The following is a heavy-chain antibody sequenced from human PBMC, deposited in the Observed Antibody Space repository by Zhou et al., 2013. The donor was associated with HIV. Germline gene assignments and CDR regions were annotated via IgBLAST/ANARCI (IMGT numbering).Heavy chain of an antibody. V-gene: IGHV1-2*02. Sequence: QVQLIQSGAGMMKPGASVRVSCKASGYTFTDYYIHWVRQAPGQGLEWMGWINPYSGATNYAQKFQGRVTMTRDTSISTAYLKLTWLRSDDTAIYYCARTLCGGDCYGYWGQGTLVTGLL. CDR3: ARTLCGGDCYGY. CDR1: GYTFTDYY. J-gene: IGHJ4*02. D-gene: IGHD2-21*01. CDR2: INPYSGAT.